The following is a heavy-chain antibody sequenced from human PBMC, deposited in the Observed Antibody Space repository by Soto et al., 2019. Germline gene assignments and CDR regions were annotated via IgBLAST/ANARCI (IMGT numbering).Heavy chain of an antibody. V-gene: IGHV3-30-3*01. Sequence: QEQLVESGGDVVQPGRSLTLSCAASGFTFSANAMHWVRQAPGKGLEWVAVIAYDGTIKIYRDSVKGQFTISRDDSKSTPYLQMNSLRPEDKAVYYCARDKIKGAPDYLDSWGQGTLVTVSS. CDR1: GFTFSANA. J-gene: IGHJ4*02. CDR3: ARDKIKGAPDYLDS. CDR2: IAYDGTIK. D-gene: IGHD1-26*01.